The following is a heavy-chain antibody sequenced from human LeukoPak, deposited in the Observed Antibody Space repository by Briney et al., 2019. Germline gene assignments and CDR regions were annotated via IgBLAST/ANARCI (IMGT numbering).Heavy chain of an antibody. J-gene: IGHJ3*02. Sequence: ASVKVSCKASGYTFTSYDMHWVRQAPGQGLEWMGIINPSGDSTSYAQKFQGRVTMTRDTSTSTVYMELSSLRSEDTAVYYCARAGQYQLLFVAFDIWGQGTIVTVSS. CDR2: INPSGDST. D-gene: IGHD2-2*01. V-gene: IGHV1-46*01. CDR1: GYTFTSYD. CDR3: ARAGQYQLLFVAFDI.